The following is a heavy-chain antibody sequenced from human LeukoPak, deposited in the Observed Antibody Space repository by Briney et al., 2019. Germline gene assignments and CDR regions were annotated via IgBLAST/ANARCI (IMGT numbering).Heavy chain of an antibody. V-gene: IGHV1-8*01. CDR2: MNPNSGNT. CDR3: ARVQITMVRGVYFDY. D-gene: IGHD3-10*01. CDR1: GYTFTSYD. J-gene: IGHJ4*02. Sequence: ASVKVSCKASGYTFTSYDINWVRQATGQGLEWMGWMNPNSGNTGYAQKFQGRVTMTRNTSISTAYMELRSLRSDDTAVYYCARVQITMVRGVYFDYWGQGTLVTVS.